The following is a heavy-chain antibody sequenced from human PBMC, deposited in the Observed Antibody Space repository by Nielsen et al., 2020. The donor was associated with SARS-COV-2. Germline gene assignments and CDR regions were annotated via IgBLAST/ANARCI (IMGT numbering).Heavy chain of an antibody. D-gene: IGHD6-19*01. CDR1: GFTFSSYA. J-gene: IGHJ2*01. V-gene: IGHV3-20*01. CDR3: ATEAVADDWYFDL. CDR2: INWNGGST. Sequence: GESLKISCAASGFTFSSYAMHWVRQAPGKGLEWVSGINWNGGSTGYADSVKGRFTISRDNAKNSLYLQMNSLRAEDTALYHCATEAVADDWYFDLWGRGTLVTVSS.